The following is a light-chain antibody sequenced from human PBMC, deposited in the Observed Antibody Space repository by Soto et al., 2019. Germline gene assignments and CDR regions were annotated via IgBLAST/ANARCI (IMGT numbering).Light chain of an antibody. CDR2: GAS. J-gene: IGKJ1*01. V-gene: IGKV3-20*01. CDR1: QSVSSIN. CDR3: QQYGRSPWT. Sequence: EIVVAQSPCTPSVSPGPRAPLSCRASQSVSSINLGWSQQKPGQAPRLLIYGASSRAAGIPDRFSGSGSGTDFAVTIPGLARQCFAVYYCQQYGRSPWTVGHGTEVDIK.